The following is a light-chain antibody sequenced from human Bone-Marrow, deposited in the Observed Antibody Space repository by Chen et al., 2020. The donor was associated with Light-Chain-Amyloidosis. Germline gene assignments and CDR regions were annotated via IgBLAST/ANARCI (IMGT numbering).Light chain of an antibody. CDR1: DLPTKY. Sequence: SYELTQPPSVSVSPGQTARITCSGDDLPTKYAYWYQQRPGQAPVLVIHRDTERPSGISERFSGPSSGTTATLTISGVQAEDEADYHCQSADSSGTYDVIFGGGTKLTVL. J-gene: IGLJ2*01. CDR3: QSADSSGTYDVI. V-gene: IGLV3-25*03. CDR2: RDT.